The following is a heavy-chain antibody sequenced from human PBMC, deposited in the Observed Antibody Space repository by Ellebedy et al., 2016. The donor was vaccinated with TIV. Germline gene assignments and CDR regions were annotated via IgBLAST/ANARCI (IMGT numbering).Heavy chain of an antibody. Sequence: GGSLRLSCAASGFTFSDFYMIWIRQAPGKGLEWLSYISSGGDTIYYADSVKGRFTISRDNAKNSLYLQMNSLGAEDTAVYYCARDSRFIDQQHNWFDPWGQGTLVTVSS. CDR2: ISSGGDTI. V-gene: IGHV3-11*01. CDR3: ARDSRFIDQQHNWFDP. D-gene: IGHD6-13*01. CDR1: GFTFSDFY. J-gene: IGHJ5*02.